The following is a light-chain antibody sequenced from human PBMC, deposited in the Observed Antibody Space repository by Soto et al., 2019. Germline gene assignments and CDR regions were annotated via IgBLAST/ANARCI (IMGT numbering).Light chain of an antibody. CDR1: QSVSSNY. V-gene: IGKV3-20*01. CDR3: QQYGDSPKT. Sequence: EIVLTQSPGTLSLSPGERATLSCRASQSVSSNYLAWYQQKPGQTPRLPIYGASTRAAGIPDRFSGRGSGTDFTLTISRLEPEDFAVYYCQQYGDSPKTFGQGTKVEVK. J-gene: IGKJ1*01. CDR2: GAS.